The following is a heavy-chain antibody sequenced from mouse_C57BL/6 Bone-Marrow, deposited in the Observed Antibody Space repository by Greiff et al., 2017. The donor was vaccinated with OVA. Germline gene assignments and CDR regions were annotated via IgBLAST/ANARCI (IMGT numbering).Heavy chain of an antibody. CDR2: IYPRSGNT. J-gene: IGHJ1*03. CDR3: AREGITTVPYWYFDV. V-gene: IGHV1-81*01. CDR1: GYTFTSYG. D-gene: IGHD1-1*01. Sequence: QVQLQQSGAELARPGASVKLSCKASGYTFTSYGISWVKQRTGQGLEWICEIYPRSGNTYYNEQFKGKATLTADNSSSTAYMELRSLTSADSAVYVCAREGITTVPYWYFDVWGTGTTVTVSS.